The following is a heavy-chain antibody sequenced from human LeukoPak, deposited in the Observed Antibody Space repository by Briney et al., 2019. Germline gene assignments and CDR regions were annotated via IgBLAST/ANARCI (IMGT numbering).Heavy chain of an antibody. D-gene: IGHD2-21*01. CDR1: GYSFTDYY. Sequence: GASVTVSCKTSGYSFTDYYMHWVRQAPGQGLEWMGWINPNSGGTNSAQKFQGRVTMTRDTSITTVYMEVSWLTSDDTAIYYCAGADRLDGGPYLIGPWGQGTLVTVSS. J-gene: IGHJ5*02. V-gene: IGHV1-2*02. CDR3: AGADRLDGGPYLIGP. CDR2: INPNSGGT.